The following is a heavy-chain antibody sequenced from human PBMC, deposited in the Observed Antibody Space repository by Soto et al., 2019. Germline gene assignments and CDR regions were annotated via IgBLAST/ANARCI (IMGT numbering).Heavy chain of an antibody. D-gene: IGHD2-2*01. V-gene: IGHV3-15*07. CDR3: TTERHIVVVPASYYYGMDV. J-gene: IGHJ6*02. Sequence: GSLRLSCAASGFTFSNAWMNWVRQAPGKGLEWVGRIKSKTDGGTTDYAAPVKGRFTISRDDSKNTLYLQMNSLKTEDTAVYYCTTERHIVVVPASYYYGMDVWGQGTTVTVSS. CDR2: IKSKTDGGTT. CDR1: GFTFSNAW.